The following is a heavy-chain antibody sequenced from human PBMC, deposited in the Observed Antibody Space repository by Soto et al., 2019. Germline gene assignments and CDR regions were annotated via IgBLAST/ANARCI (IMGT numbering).Heavy chain of an antibody. CDR1: GYTFTSYG. CDR3: ARVYCSGGSCYLGFGWYYYYMDV. Sequence: ASVKVSCKASGYTFTSYGISWVRQAPGQGLEWMGWISAYNGNTNYAQKLQGRVTMTTDTSTSTAYMELRSQRSDDTAVYYCARVYCSGGSCYLGFGWYYYYMDVWGKGTTVTVSS. CDR2: ISAYNGNT. D-gene: IGHD2-15*01. V-gene: IGHV1-18*01. J-gene: IGHJ6*03.